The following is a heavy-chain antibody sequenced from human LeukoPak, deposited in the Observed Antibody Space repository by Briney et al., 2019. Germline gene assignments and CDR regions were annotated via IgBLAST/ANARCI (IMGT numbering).Heavy chain of an antibody. CDR3: ASTAAANDAFDI. D-gene: IGHD6-13*01. V-gene: IGHV1-8*03. CDR2: MNPNSGNT. Sequence: ASVKVSCKASGYTFTSYDINWVRQATGQGLEWMGWMNPNSGNTGYAQKFQGRVTITRNTSISTAYVELSSLRSEDTAVYYCASTAAANDAFDIWGQGTMVTVSS. CDR1: GYTFTSYD. J-gene: IGHJ3*02.